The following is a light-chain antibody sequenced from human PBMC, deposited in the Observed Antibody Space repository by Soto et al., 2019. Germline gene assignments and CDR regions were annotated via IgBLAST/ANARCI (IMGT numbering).Light chain of an antibody. J-gene: IGKJ2*01. CDR3: QQYSNWPPYT. CDR2: GAS. V-gene: IGKV3-15*01. Sequence: EIVMTQSPATLSVSPGEGATLSCRASQSVASDLAWYQQKPGQAPRLLIYGASTRATGIPARFSGSGSGTEFTLTVSSLQSEDFAVYYCQQYSNWPPYTFGLGTRLEIK. CDR1: QSVASD.